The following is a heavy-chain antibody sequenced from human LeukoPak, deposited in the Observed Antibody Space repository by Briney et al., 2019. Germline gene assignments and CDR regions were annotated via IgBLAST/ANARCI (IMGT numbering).Heavy chain of an antibody. CDR1: GFTFSSYG. CDR3: VKESEDSSGWATRYYFDY. V-gene: IGHV3-30*02. Sequence: GGSLRLSCAASGFTFSSYGMHWVRQAPGKGLEWVAFIRYDGSNKYYADSVKGRFTISRDNSKNTLYLQMNSLRAEDTAFCYCVKESEDSSGWATRYYFDYWGQGSLVTVSS. J-gene: IGHJ4*02. D-gene: IGHD6-19*01. CDR2: IRYDGSNK.